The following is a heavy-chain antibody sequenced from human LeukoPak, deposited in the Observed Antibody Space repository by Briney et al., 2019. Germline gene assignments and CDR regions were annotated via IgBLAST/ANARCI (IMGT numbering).Heavy chain of an antibody. CDR3: AKVAKYYYGSETYYFFEH. V-gene: IGHV3-7*01. Sequence: GGSLRLSCAASGFTFSSYWMSWVRQAPGKGLEWVANIKQDGSEKYYVDSVKGRFTISRDSAKNSLYLQVNSLRVEDTAVYYCAKVAKYYYGSETYYFFEHWGQGTPVTASS. CDR1: GFTFSSYW. CDR2: IKQDGSEK. J-gene: IGHJ4*02. D-gene: IGHD3-10*01.